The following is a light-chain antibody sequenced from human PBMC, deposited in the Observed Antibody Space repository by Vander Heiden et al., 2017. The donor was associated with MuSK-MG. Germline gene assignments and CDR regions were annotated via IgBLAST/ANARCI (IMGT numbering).Light chain of an antibody. Sequence: DMKMTQSPSSLSASVGDRVTFTCRASQGISHLLAWYQQKPGRGPHLLIFDASTLQSGVPSRCIGSGCGTDFTLTISGLQPEDVAAYYCQNQDRPLPFTFGEGTKVEIK. V-gene: IGKV1-27*01. CDR2: DAS. CDR3: QNQDRPLPFT. J-gene: IGKJ4*01. CDR1: QGISHL.